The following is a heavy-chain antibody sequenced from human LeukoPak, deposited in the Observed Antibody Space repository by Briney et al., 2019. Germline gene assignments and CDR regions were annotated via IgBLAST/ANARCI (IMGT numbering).Heavy chain of an antibody. V-gene: IGHV4-34*01. CDR2: INHSGST. Sequence: GSLRLSCAASGFTFSNYDMNWVRQAPGKGLEWIGEINHSGSTYYNPSLKSRVTISVDRSKNQFSLKLSSVTAADTAVYYCAREEGTGGIDYWGQGTLVTVSS. CDR1: GFTFSNYD. D-gene: IGHD7-27*01. CDR3: AREEGTGGIDY. J-gene: IGHJ4*02.